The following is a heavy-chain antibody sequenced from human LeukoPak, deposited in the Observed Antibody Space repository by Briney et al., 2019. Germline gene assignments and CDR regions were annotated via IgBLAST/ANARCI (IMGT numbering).Heavy chain of an antibody. V-gene: IGHV4-39*07. Sequence: SETLSLTCTVSGGSISSSSYYWGWIRQPPGKGLEWIGSIYYGGSTYHNSPLKSRVTISVDISKNQFSLKVSPVTAADTAVYYCTRDAGHQLSRRNYYAMDVWGQGTTVTVSS. J-gene: IGHJ6*02. CDR2: IYYGGST. CDR3: TRDAGHQLSRRNYYAMDV. D-gene: IGHD5/OR15-5a*01. CDR1: GGSISSSSYY.